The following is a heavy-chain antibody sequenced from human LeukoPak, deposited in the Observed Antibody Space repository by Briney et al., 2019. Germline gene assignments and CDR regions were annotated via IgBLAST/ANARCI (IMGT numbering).Heavy chain of an antibody. J-gene: IGHJ4*02. CDR1: GLTFSNFA. Sequence: PGGSLRLSCAASGLTFSNFAMNWVRQAPGKGLEWVSSISSSSSYIYYADSVKGRFTISRDNAKNSLYLQMNSLRAEDTAVYYCASGAYEDHDYWGQGTLVTVSS. D-gene: IGHD3-22*01. CDR2: ISSSSSYI. CDR3: ASGAYEDHDY. V-gene: IGHV3-21*01.